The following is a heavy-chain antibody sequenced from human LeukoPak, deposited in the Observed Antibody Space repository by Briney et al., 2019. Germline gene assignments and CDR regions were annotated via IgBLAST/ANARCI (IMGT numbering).Heavy chain of an antibody. CDR1: GFTLSDYY. CDR2: IGTINTYT. CDR3: AGALAPYNFHY. J-gene: IGHJ4*02. Sequence: GGSLRLSCAASGFTLSDYYMSWIRQAPGKGLEWVSYIGTINTYTNYADSVKGRSTISRDNAKNSLYLQMNSLRAEDTAVYYCAGALAPYNFHYWGQGTLVTVSS. V-gene: IGHV3-11*03.